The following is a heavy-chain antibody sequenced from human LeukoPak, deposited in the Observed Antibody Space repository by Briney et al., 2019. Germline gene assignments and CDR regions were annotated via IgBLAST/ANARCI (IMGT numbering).Heavy chain of an antibody. CDR1: GGSFSGYY. Sequence: PSETLSLTCAVYGGSFSGYYWSWLRQPPGKGLEWIGEINHSGSTNYNPSLKSRVTISVDTSKNQFSLQLSSVTAADTAVYYCARAVVVSAFDIWGQGTMVTVSS. D-gene: IGHD3-22*01. CDR3: ARAVVVSAFDI. J-gene: IGHJ3*02. CDR2: INHSGST. V-gene: IGHV4-34*01.